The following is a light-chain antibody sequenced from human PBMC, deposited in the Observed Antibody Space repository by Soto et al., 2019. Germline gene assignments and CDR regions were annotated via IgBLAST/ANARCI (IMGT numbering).Light chain of an antibody. V-gene: IGKV3-15*01. J-gene: IGKJ4*02. CDR2: DAS. CDR3: QQYNNWPFT. CDR1: QICSSS. Sequence: EIVMTQSPATLSVSPGERATLSCRASQICSSSLAWYQQKPGQAPRLLIYDASARATGIPARFSGSGSGTEFTLTIRSLPSEDFAVYYCQQYNNWPFTFGGGTTVEI.